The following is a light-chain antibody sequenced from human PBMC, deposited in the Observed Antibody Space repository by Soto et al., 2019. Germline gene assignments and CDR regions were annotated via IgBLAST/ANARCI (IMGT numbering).Light chain of an antibody. V-gene: IGLV1-47*01. Sequence: QSVLTQPPSASGTPGQRVSISSSGSSTNIGSNYVYWYQQLPGTAPKLLIYRNNQRPSGVPDRFSGSKSGTSASLAISGLRSQYEADYYCAAWDDSLSGHVVFGGGTKLTVL. CDR3: AAWDDSLSGHVV. CDR2: RNN. CDR1: STNIGSNY. J-gene: IGLJ2*01.